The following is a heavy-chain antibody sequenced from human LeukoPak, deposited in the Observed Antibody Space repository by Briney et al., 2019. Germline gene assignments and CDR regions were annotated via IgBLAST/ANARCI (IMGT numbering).Heavy chain of an antibody. D-gene: IGHD3-22*01. CDR1: GGTFNSYT. Sequence: PGGSLRLSCAVSGGTFNSYTRHWVRQAPGKGLEWVASISDDGSNAYYSDSAKGRLTIDRDNSNNTLYLQMPSLRGEDTAVYFCARQSNNHYYHKPSDYWGQGTLVIVSS. V-gene: IGHV3-30-3*01. J-gene: IGHJ4*02. CDR3: ARQSNNHYYHKPSDY. CDR2: ISDDGSNA.